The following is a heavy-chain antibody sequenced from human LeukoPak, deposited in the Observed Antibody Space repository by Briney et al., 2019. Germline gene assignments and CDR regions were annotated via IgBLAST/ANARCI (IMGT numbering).Heavy chain of an antibody. D-gene: IGHD2-21*02. CDR2: IFTGGTTT. J-gene: IGHJ4*01. CDR1: EFNFFSYG. Sequence: GGSLRLSCVASEFNFFSYGMQWVRQAPGKGLVWVSRIFTGGTTTSYADSVKGRFTISRDNAKNTLYLEMKSLRVEDTAVYYCARELPREVTLDYWGQGTLVTVPP. CDR3: ARELPREVTLDY. V-gene: IGHV3-74*01.